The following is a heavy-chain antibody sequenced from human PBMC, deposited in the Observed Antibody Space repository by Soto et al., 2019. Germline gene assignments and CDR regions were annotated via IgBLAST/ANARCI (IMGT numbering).Heavy chain of an antibody. CDR3: AKDSSGYYGVFDY. D-gene: IGHD3-22*01. J-gene: IGHJ4*02. CDR1: GFTFSNYA. Sequence: PGGSLRLSCAASGFTFSNYAMSWVRQAPGKGLEWVSVISSSGGNTYYADSVKGRFTISRDNSKNTLYVQMNSLRAEDTAVYYCAKDSSGYYGVFDYWGQGTLVTVSS. CDR2: ISSSGGNT. V-gene: IGHV3-23*01.